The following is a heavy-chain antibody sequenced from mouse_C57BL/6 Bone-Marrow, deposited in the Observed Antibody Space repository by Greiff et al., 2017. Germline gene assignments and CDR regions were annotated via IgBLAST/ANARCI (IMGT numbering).Heavy chain of an antibody. CDR1: GYTFTTYP. CDR3: ARVKRLRRGAWFAY. V-gene: IGHV1-47*01. Sequence: VQLQQSGAELVKPGASVKMSCKASGYTFTTYPIEWMKQNHVKSLEWIGNFHPYNDDTNYNEKFKGKAKLTAEKSSSTVYLELSRVTSDDSAVYYCARVKRLRRGAWFAYWGQGTLVTVSA. D-gene: IGHD2-4*01. J-gene: IGHJ3*01. CDR2: FHPYNDDT.